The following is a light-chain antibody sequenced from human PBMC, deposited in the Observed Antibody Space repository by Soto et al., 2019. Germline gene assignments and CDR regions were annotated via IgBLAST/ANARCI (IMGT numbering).Light chain of an antibody. CDR3: QQYATSPLT. Sequence: EIVLTQSPGTLSLSPGERATLSCRASQTVARNFVAWYQQKPGQTPRLLIHGASNRATGIPERISCSGSGTDFTLIISRLEPADFAVYYCQQYATSPLTFGGGTKVEIK. J-gene: IGKJ4*01. CDR2: GAS. CDR1: QTVARNF. V-gene: IGKV3-20*01.